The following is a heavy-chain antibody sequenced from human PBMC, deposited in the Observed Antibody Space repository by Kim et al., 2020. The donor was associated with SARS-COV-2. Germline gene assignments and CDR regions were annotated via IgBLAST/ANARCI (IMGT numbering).Heavy chain of an antibody. CDR3: ARDPPRLYSGFLGAFDM. V-gene: IGHV1-69*04. CDR1: GCTLNNYG. J-gene: IGHJ3*02. Sequence: SVKVSCKAPGCTLNNYGVTWVRQAPGQGLEWMGRIVACRELVNYAERFQGRVTMTADTATSTAYMELTSLRSDDTALYYCARDPPRLYSGFLGAFDMLGQATIVTVPS. CDR2: IVACRELV. D-gene: IGHD5-12*01.